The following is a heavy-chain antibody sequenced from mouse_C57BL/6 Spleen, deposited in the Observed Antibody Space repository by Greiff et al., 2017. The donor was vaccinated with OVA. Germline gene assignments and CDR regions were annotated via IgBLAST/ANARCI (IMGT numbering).Heavy chain of an antibody. V-gene: IGHV1-26*01. D-gene: IGHD2-5*01. Sequence: EVQLQQSGPELVKPGASVKISCKASGYTFTDYYMNWVKQSHGKSLEWIGDINPNNGGTSYNQKFKGKATLTVDKSSSTAYMELRRLTSEDFEVYSCARDYSKGFAYWGQGTLVTVSA. CDR2: INPNNGGT. J-gene: IGHJ3*01. CDR3: ARDYSKGFAY. CDR1: GYTFTDYY.